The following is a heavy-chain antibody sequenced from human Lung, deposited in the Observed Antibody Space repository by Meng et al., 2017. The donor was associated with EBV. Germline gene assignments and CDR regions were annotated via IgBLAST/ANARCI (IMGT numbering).Heavy chain of an antibody. J-gene: IGHJ5*02. CDR3: ARDWTDNWLLNWFDP. CDR1: GYSFTAYA. Sequence: QCQLLQSGAEVKKPGASVKVSCKASGYSFTAYALHWVRLAPGQGLEWMGWINTDNGNTKYSQKFQDRVTLTRDTFASTAYMEVSSLRSEDTAVYYCARDWTDNWLLNWFDPWGQGTLVTVSS. CDR2: INTDNGNT. D-gene: IGHD1-1*01. V-gene: IGHV1-3*04.